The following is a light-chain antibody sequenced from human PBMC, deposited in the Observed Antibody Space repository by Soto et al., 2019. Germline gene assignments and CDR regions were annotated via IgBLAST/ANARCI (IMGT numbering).Light chain of an antibody. Sequence: QSVLTQPRSVSGSPGQSVTISCTGTSSDVGDYDFVSWYHQHPGKVPKVIIYDVSERPSGVPDRFSGSKSGNTASLTISGLQAEDEAVYYCCSYAGGHTWVFGGGTKVTVL. V-gene: IGLV2-11*01. J-gene: IGLJ3*02. CDR3: CSYAGGHTWV. CDR1: SSDVGDYDF. CDR2: DVS.